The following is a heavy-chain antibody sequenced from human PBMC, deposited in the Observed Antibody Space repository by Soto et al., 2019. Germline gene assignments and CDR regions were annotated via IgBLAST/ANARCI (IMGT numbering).Heavy chain of an antibody. D-gene: IGHD2-15*01. J-gene: IGHJ4*02. V-gene: IGHV1-69*01. CDR3: ISHSPEDMKRT. CDR1: GGTSNNYA. Sequence: QVELVQSGAEVKKPGSSVKVSCKASGGTSNNYAISWVRQAPGQGLEWMGAIIPMSGAAKYAQRFQGRVTIAADESTSTAYMELHSLRSDDTAVYYCISHSPEDMKRTWGQGTLVTVSS. CDR2: IIPMSGAA.